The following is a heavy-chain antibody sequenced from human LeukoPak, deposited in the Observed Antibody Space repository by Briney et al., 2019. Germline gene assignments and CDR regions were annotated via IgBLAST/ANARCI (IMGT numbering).Heavy chain of an antibody. CDR2: ISYSGNT. CDR1: GGSFSTYY. V-gene: IGHV4-34*01. J-gene: IGHJ2*01. Sequence: SATLSLTCAVYGGSFSTYYWTWIRQPPGKGLEWIAEISYSGNTNYNPSLKSRVTIGTSKNEISLNLTSVTAADTAVYYCARHGFDPVQNVAHWYFDLWGRGTLVTVSS. CDR3: ARHGFDPVQNVAHWYFDL. D-gene: IGHD3-10*01.